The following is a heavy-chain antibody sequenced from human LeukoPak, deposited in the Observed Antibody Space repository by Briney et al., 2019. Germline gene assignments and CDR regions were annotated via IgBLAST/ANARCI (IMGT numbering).Heavy chain of an antibody. J-gene: IGHJ4*02. CDR3: ASPTYSYDSSGYYFGDY. CDR1: GFTFSSYA. CDR2: ISYDGSNK. V-gene: IGHV3-30-3*01. D-gene: IGHD3-22*01. Sequence: GGSLRLSCAASGFTFSSYAMHWVRQAPGKGLEWVAVISYDGSNKYYADSVKGRFTISRDNSKNTLYLQMNSLRAEDTAVYYCASPTYSYDSSGYYFGDYWGQGTLVTVSS.